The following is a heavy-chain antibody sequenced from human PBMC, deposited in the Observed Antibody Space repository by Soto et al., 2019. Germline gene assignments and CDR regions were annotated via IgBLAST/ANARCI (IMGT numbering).Heavy chain of an antibody. CDR1: VFTFISYA. Sequence: PGWSLRLSCASSVFTFISYAMSWVRQAPGKGLEWVSAISDSGGSTYYADSVKGRFTISRDNSKNTLYLQMNSLRAEDTAVYYCAKGGPTVVTKAYYYYGMDVWGQGTTVTVSS. V-gene: IGHV3-23*01. D-gene: IGHD4-17*01. J-gene: IGHJ6*02. CDR2: ISDSGGST. CDR3: AKGGPTVVTKAYYYYGMDV.